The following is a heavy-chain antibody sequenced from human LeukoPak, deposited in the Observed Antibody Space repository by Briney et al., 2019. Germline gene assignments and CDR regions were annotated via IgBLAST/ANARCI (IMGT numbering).Heavy chain of an antibody. CDR3: AREKAVAGTIFDY. CDR2: IRYDGSNK. D-gene: IGHD6-19*01. J-gene: IGHJ4*02. Sequence: GGSLRLSCAASGFTFSSYGMHWVRQAPGKGLEWVAFIRYDGSNKYYADSVKGRFTISRDNSKNTLYLQMNSLRAEDTAVYYCAREKAVAGTIFDYWGQGTLVTVSS. V-gene: IGHV3-30*02. CDR1: GFTFSSYG.